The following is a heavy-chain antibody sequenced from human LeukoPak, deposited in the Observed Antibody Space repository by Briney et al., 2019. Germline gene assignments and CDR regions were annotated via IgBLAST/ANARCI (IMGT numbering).Heavy chain of an antibody. J-gene: IGHJ3*01. CDR2: INRDARTS. CDR1: EPTFSSYW. Sequence: VGSLRLSCVASEPTFSSYWMHWVRQTPGKGLVWVSRINRDARTSYYAGSVKGRFTISRDNAKNTLYLQMNSLRAEDTAIYYCARGSHNWNDDQPSDVWGQGTMVTVSS. D-gene: IGHD1-1*01. CDR3: ARGSHNWNDDQPSDV. V-gene: IGHV3-74*01.